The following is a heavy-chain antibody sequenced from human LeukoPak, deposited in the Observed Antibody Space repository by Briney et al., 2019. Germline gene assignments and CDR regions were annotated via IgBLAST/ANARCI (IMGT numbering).Heavy chain of an antibody. CDR1: GGSISSSSYY. J-gene: IGHJ6*03. V-gene: IGHV4-39*01. CDR2: IYYSGST. Sequence: SETLSLTCTVSGGSISSSSYYWGWIRQPPGKGLEWIGSIYYSGSTYYNPSLKSRVTISVDTSKNQFSLKLSSVTAADTAVYYCARHDLGYGSGDNYYMDVWGKGTTVTISS. D-gene: IGHD3-10*01. CDR3: ARHDLGYGSGDNYYMDV.